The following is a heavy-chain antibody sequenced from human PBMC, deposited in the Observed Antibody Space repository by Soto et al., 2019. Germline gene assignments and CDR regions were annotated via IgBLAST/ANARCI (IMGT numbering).Heavy chain of an antibody. J-gene: IGHJ4*02. Sequence: EVQLVESGGGLVHPGGPLSSSFAAPGFTSGSNGLHWARQAPGKGLVWVSRINSDGSSTSYADSVKGRFTISRDNAKNTLYLQMNSLRAEDTAVYYCARDVEYWGQGTLVTVSS. CDR1: GFTSGSNG. V-gene: IGHV3-74*01. D-gene: IGHD1-1*01. CDR3: ARDVEY. CDR2: INSDGSST.